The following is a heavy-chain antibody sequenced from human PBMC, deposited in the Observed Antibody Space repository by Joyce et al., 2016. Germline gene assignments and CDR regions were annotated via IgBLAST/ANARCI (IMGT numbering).Heavy chain of an antibody. CDR3: AKHVI. CDR1: GLTFSGYW. Sequence: EVQLVESGGGLVQPGGSLRLSCEASGLTFSGYWMTWVRQAPGKGLEWVAHINEDGSKKYYVDSVKGRFTISRDNTKNSLFLQMNSLRAEDTAVYFCAKHVIWGQGTMVTVSS. V-gene: IGHV3-7*03. CDR2: INEDGSKK. J-gene: IGHJ3*02.